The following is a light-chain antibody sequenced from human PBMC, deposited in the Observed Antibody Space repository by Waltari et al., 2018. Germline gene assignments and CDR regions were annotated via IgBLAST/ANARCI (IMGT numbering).Light chain of an antibody. CDR2: AAS. V-gene: IGKV3-20*01. J-gene: IGKJ1*01. Sequence: TQSPGTLPVSAGERATLSCRASQSVSRALAWYQQKPGQAPRLLIYAASSRATGIPDRFIGSGSGTDFSLTISRLEPEDFAVYYCQHYVRLPVTFGQGTKVEIK. CDR3: QHYVRLPVT. CDR1: QSVSRA.